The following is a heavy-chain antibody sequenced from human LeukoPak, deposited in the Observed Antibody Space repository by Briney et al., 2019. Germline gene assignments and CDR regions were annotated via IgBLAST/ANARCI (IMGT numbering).Heavy chain of an antibody. J-gene: IGHJ4*02. CDR3: AKDLQLLLTSFDY. V-gene: IGHV1-46*01. CDR2: INPSGGST. CDR1: GYTFTSYY. Sequence: RASVRVSCKASGYTFTSYYMHWVRQAPGQGLEWMGIINPSGGSTSYTQKFQGRVTMTRDTSTSTVYMELSSLRSEDTAVYYCAKDLQLLLTSFDYWGQGTLVTVSS. D-gene: IGHD2-15*01.